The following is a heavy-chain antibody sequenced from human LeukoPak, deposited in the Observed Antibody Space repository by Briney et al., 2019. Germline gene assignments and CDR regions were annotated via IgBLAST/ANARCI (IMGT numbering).Heavy chain of an antibody. J-gene: IGHJ4*02. CDR2: IYYSGST. V-gene: IGHV4-59*08. CDR3: ASSDSDPYYFDY. CDR1: GGSISSYY. D-gene: IGHD3/OR15-3a*01. Sequence: SETLSLTCTVTGGSISSYYWSWIRQPPGKGLEWIGYIYYSGSTNYNPSLKSRVTISVDTSKNQFSLKLSSVTAADTAVYYCASSDSDPYYFDYWGQGTLVTVSS.